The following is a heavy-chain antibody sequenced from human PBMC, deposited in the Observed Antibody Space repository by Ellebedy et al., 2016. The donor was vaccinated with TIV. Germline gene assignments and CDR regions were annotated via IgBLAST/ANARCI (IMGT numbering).Heavy chain of an antibody. D-gene: IGHD4-17*01. J-gene: IGHJ4*02. CDR2: INPNSGGT. CDR1: GYTFTGYY. V-gene: IGHV1-2*02. Sequence: ASVKVSXKASGYTFTGYYMHWVRQAPGQGLEWMGWINPNSGGTNYAQKFQGRVTMTRDTSISTAYMELSRLRSDDTAVYYCARDADYGDRIHYFDYWGQGTLVTVSS. CDR3: ARDADYGDRIHYFDY.